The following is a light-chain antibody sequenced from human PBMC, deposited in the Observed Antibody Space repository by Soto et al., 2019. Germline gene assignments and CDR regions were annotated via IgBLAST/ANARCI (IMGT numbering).Light chain of an antibody. CDR2: DAS. Sequence: DIQMTQSPSSLSASVGDRVTITCQASQDISNYLNWYQQKPGKAPKLLIYDASKLETGVPSRFSGSGSGTDFTCTISSLQPEDIATYYCQQYDNLPFTFGPGTKVDIK. J-gene: IGKJ3*01. V-gene: IGKV1-33*01. CDR1: QDISNY. CDR3: QQYDNLPFT.